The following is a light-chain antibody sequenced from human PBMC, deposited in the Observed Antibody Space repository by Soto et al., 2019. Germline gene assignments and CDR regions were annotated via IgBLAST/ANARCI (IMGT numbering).Light chain of an antibody. CDR3: QQRSNWIT. Sequence: EIVLTQSPVTLSLSPGERATLSCRASQSISNYLAWYQQKPGRAPRLLIYDASNRATGVPARFSGSGSGTDFTLTISSLEPEDFAVYYCQQRSNWITFGQGTRLEIK. CDR2: DAS. CDR1: QSISNY. J-gene: IGKJ5*01. V-gene: IGKV3-11*01.